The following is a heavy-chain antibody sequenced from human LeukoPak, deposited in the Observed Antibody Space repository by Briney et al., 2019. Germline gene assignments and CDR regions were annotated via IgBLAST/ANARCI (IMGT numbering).Heavy chain of an antibody. CDR1: GGSISSYY. J-gene: IGHJ5*02. CDR3: AREVAWFDP. Sequence: SETLSLTCTVSGGSISSYYWSWIRQPPGKGLEWIGYIYYSGITNYNPSLKSRVTISVDTSKNQFSLKLSSVTAAGTAVYYCAREVAWFDPWGQGTLVTVSS. CDR2: IYYSGIT. V-gene: IGHV4-59*01. D-gene: IGHD2-15*01.